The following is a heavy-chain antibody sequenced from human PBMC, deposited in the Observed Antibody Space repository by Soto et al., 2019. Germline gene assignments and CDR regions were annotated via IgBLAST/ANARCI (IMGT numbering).Heavy chain of an antibody. CDR2: ISSYGRTI. CDR1: GFTFSDYY. Sequence: QVQLVESGGGSVTPGGSLRLSCAASGFTFSDYYMSWIRQAPGKGLEWVADISSYGRTIYYADSVKGRFTISRDNSKNSLSLQMGSLRAEDTAVYYCAREWMQSLRNMDVWGQGTTVTVS. D-gene: IGHD5-18*01. J-gene: IGHJ6*02. CDR3: AREWMQSLRNMDV. V-gene: IGHV3-11*01.